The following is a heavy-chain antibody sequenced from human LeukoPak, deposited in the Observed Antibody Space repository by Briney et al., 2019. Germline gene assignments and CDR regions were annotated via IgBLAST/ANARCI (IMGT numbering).Heavy chain of an antibody. CDR2: ISSSGTT. CDR1: CGSISTGTFH. D-gene: IGHD1-26*01. CDR3: ARDGNYYLFDY. V-gene: IGHV4-39*07. Sequence: SETLSLTCTVSCGSISTGTFHWGWIRQPPEKGLEWIASISSSGTTYYNPFLKSQVTLSVDKSKIQCSLKLTSMTAADTAVYYCARDGNYYLFDYWGQGTLVTVSS. J-gene: IGHJ4*02.